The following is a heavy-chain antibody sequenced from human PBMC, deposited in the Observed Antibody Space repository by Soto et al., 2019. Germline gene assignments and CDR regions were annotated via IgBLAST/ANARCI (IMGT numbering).Heavy chain of an antibody. CDR1: GFSVNDAW. J-gene: IGHJ4*02. Sequence: EVQLVESGGGLVKPGESLRLACAASGFSVNDAWMNWVRQAPGEGLEWVGRIQSQADGGSTDYAASMTGRFSISRDDSQNSLFLQINSLEPEDTGSYFCTTFYGSNYWGQGTLVTVSS. CDR2: IQSQADGGST. D-gene: IGHD4-17*01. CDR3: TTFYGSNY. V-gene: IGHV3-15*07.